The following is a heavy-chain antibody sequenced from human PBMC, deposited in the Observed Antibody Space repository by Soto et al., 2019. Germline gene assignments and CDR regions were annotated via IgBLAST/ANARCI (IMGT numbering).Heavy chain of an antibody. J-gene: IGHJ4*02. CDR1: GFTFSSYA. CDR2: IRGRGGST. V-gene: IGHV3-23*01. D-gene: IGHD3-10*01. Sequence: EVQLLESGGGVVQPGGSLRLSCAASGFTFSSYAMSWVRQSPGEGVVWVSAIRGRGGSTYYADSVKGRFTISRDNSKNTLYLQMNSLRAEDTAVYYCAKGSYYYGSGSYHPFDYWGQGTLVTVSS. CDR3: AKGSYYYGSGSYHPFDY.